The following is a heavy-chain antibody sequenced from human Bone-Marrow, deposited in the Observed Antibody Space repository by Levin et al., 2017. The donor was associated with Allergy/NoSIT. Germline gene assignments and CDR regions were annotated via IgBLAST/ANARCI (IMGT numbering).Heavy chain of an antibody. V-gene: IGHV1-69*01. D-gene: IGHD6-19*01. J-gene: IGHJ4*02. CDR3: ARGIAVAAFDY. Sequence: PGGSLRLSCKASGGTFSSYAISWVRQAPGQGLEWMGGIIPIFGTANYAQKFQGRVTITADESTSTAYMELSSLRSEDTAVYYCARGIAVAAFDYWGQGTLVTVSS. CDR1: GGTFSSYA. CDR2: IIPIFGTA.